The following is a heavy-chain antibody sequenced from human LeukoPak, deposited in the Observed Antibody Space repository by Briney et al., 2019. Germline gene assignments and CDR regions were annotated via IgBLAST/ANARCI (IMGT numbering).Heavy chain of an antibody. Sequence: SETLSLACTVSGGSISSYYWSWIRQPAGKGLEWIGRIYNSGSTTYNPSLKSRVTMSVDTSKNQFSLKLSSVTAADTAVYYCAGDGRFPPEVLPRYFDYWGQGTLVTVSS. CDR2: IYNSGST. V-gene: IGHV4-4*07. CDR3: AGDGRFPPEVLPRYFDY. D-gene: IGHD1-26*01. CDR1: GGSISSYY. J-gene: IGHJ4*02.